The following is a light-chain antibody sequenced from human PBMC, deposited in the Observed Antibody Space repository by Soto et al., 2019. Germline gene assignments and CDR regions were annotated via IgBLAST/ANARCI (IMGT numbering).Light chain of an antibody. CDR3: MQALQTPMYT. Sequence: DIVMTQSPLSLPVTPGEPASISCRSSQSLLHSNGYNYLDWYLQKTGQSPQLLIYLGSNRASGVPDRFSGSGSGTDFTLKISRVEAEDVGVYYCMQALQTPMYTFGQGTKLEIK. V-gene: IGKV2-28*01. J-gene: IGKJ2*01. CDR2: LGS. CDR1: QSLLHSNGYNY.